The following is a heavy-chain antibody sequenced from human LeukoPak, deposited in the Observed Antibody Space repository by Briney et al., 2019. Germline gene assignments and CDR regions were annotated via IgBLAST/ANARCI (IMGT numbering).Heavy chain of an antibody. J-gene: IGHJ3*02. D-gene: IGHD3-22*01. CDR2: IYPGDSDT. Sequence: PGESLKTSRKGSGYSFYSYWIGWVRQMSGKGLEWMRIIYPGDSDTRYSPFFQGQVTISADKSIRTAYLQWSSLKASDTAMYYCARLGGNYYDSSGYAFDIWGQGTMVTVTS. CDR3: ARLGGNYYDSSGYAFDI. CDR1: GYSFYSYW. V-gene: IGHV5-51*03.